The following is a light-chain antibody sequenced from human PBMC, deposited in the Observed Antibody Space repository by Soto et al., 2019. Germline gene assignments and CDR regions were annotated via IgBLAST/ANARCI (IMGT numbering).Light chain of an antibody. CDR2: EVT. V-gene: IGLV2-14*01. J-gene: IGLJ3*02. Sequence: QSALTQPASVSGSPGQSITISCTGTSSDIGYYNYVSWYQQYPGKAPKVMISEVTNRPSGVSNRFSGSKSGNTASLTISGLLAEDEADYYCSSFTRNNAMLFGGGTKLTVL. CDR1: SSDIGYYNY. CDR3: SSFTRNNAML.